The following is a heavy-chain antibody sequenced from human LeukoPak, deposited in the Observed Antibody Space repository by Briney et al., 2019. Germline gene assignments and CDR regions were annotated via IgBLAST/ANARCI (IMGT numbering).Heavy chain of an antibody. J-gene: IGHJ4*02. Sequence: GGSLRLSCAASGFTFSSYAMSWVRHAPGKGLGWVSAISGSGGSTYYADSVKGRFTISRDNSKNTLYLQMNSLRAEDTAVYYCAKEEYCSSTTCLDYWGQGTLVTVSS. CDR2: ISGSGGST. CDR3: AKEEYCSSTTCLDY. V-gene: IGHV3-23*01. D-gene: IGHD2-2*01. CDR1: GFTFSSYA.